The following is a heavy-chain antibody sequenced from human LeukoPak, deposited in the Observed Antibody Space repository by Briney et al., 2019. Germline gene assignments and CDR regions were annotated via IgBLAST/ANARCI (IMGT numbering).Heavy chain of an antibody. CDR1: GFTFDYYA. CDR3: AKDTAVYGSGSYAFDI. V-gene: IGHV3-9*01. D-gene: IGHD3-10*01. J-gene: IGHJ3*02. CDR2: FSWNGGSI. Sequence: PRGSLRLSCAPSGFTFDYYATHWDRPVPREGRGWVSGFSWNGGSIGYADSVKGRFTISRDNAKNSLYREMNSLRAEDTALYYFAKDTAVYGSGSYAFDIWGQGTMVTVSS.